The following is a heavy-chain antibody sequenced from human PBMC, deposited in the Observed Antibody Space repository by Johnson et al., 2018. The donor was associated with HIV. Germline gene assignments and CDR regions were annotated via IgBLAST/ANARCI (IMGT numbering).Heavy chain of an antibody. CDR1: GFTFSKYG. V-gene: IGHV3-30*02. CDR3: VKGDEVVAATSGFDI. J-gene: IGHJ3*02. CDR2: IRYDGSSR. Sequence: MQLVESGGGVVQPGGSLRLSCAASGFTFSKYGMHWVRQAPGTGLDWVAFIRYDGSSRYYANSVKGRFTISRDNSKSTLSLQMNSLRPEDTAVYYCVKGDEVVAATSGFDIWGQGIMVIVSS. D-gene: IGHD2-15*01.